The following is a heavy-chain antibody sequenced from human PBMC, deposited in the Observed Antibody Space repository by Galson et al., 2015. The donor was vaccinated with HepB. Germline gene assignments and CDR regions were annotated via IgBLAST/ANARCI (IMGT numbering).Heavy chain of an antibody. Sequence: SVKVSCKASGYTFTGYYMHWVRQALGQGLEWMGWINPNSGGTNYAQKFQGWVTMTRDTSISTAYVELSRLRSDDTAVYYCARVNYDFVYGMDVWGQGTTVTVSS. J-gene: IGHJ6*02. CDR1: GYTFTGYY. D-gene: IGHD3-3*01. CDR3: ARVNYDFVYGMDV. CDR2: INPNSGGT. V-gene: IGHV1-2*04.